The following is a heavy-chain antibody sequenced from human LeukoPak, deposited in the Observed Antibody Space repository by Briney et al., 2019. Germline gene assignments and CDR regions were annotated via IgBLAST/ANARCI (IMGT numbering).Heavy chain of an antibody. CDR2: ISSNGGST. J-gene: IGHJ4*02. D-gene: IGHD2-21*02. CDR1: GFTFSSYA. CDR3: ARSYPRYRGGHCYTDY. V-gene: IGHV3-64*01. Sequence: PGGSLRLSCAASGFTFSSYAMHWVRQAPGKGLEYVSSISSNGGSTYYANSVKGRFTISRDNSKNTLYLQMGRLRAEDMAAYYCARSYPRYRGGHCYTDYWGQGTLVTVSS.